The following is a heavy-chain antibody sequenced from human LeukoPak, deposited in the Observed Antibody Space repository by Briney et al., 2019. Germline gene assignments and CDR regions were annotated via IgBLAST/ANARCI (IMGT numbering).Heavy chain of an antibody. CDR3: ARGVGATFHDAFDI. V-gene: IGHV3-48*01. CDR2: ISSSSSTI. J-gene: IGHJ3*02. CDR1: GFTFSSYS. D-gene: IGHD1-26*01. Sequence: GGSLRLSSAASGFTFSSYSMNWVRQAPGKGLEWVSYISSSSSTIYYADSVKGRFTISRDNAKNSLYLQMNSLRAEDTAVYYCARGVGATFHDAFDIWGQGTMVTVSS.